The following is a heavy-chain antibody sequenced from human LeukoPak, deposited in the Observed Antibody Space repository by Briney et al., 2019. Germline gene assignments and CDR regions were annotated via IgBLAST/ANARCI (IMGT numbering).Heavy chain of an antibody. Sequence: AASVKVSCKASGYTFSSFYIHWVRQAPGQGLEWMGIINPSDGSTSYTQKFQGRVTMTRDTSTSTVYMELGSLRSEDTAVYYCARRGTYGGVSALDYWGQGAHVTVSS. J-gene: IGHJ4*02. CDR2: INPSDGST. CDR3: ARRGTYGGVSALDY. D-gene: IGHD4-23*01. CDR1: GYTFSSFY. V-gene: IGHV1-46*01.